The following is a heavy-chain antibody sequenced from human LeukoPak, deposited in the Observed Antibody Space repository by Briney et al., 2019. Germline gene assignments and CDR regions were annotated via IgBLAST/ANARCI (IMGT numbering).Heavy chain of an antibody. CDR3: AKASSSWKNAFDI. CDR2: ISGSGGST. V-gene: IGHV3-23*01. CDR1: GFTFSSYA. Sequence: GGSLRLSCAASGFTFSSYAMSWVRQAPGKGLEGGSAISGSGGSTYYADSVKGRFTISRDNSKNTVYLQMNSLRAEDTAVYYCAKASSSWKNAFDIWGQGTMVTVSS. D-gene: IGHD6-13*01. J-gene: IGHJ3*02.